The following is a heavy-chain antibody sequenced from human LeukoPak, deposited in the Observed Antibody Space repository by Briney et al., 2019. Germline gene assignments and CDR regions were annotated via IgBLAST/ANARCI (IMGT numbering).Heavy chain of an antibody. CDR2: IYYRGST. Sequence: SETLSLTCTVSGGSISSSSYYWGWIRQPPGKGLEWIGSIYYRGSTYYNPSLKSRVTISVDTSKNQFSLKLSSVTAADTAVYYCARQESGYDYYFDYWGQGTLVTVSS. D-gene: IGHD5-12*01. V-gene: IGHV4-39*01. CDR3: ARQESGYDYYFDY. CDR1: GGSISSSSYY. J-gene: IGHJ4*02.